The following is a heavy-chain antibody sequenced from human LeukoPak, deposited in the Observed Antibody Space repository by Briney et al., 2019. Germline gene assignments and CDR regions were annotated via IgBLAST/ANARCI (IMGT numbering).Heavy chain of an antibody. CDR1: GYTCTSYY. CDR3: ARVLGEGTYSSGYDY. V-gene: IGHV1-46*01. D-gene: IGHD6-19*01. J-gene: IGHJ4*02. CDR2: INPSGGST. Sequence: ASVKVSCKASGYTCTSYYVHWVRQAPGQGLEWMGIINPSGGSTTYAQQFQGRVIMTRDTSTSTVYMELSSLRSEDTAVYYCARVLGEGTYSSGYDYWGQGTLVTVSS.